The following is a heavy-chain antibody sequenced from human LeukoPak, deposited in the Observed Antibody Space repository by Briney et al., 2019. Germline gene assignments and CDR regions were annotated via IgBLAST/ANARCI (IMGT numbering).Heavy chain of an antibody. Sequence: SGGSLRLSRAASGFTFSSYRMNWVRQAPGKGLEWVSSISSSSSYIYYADSVRGRFTISRDNAKNSLYLQMNSLRAEDTAVYYCARDGYCSGGSCYAPRFDPWGQGIPVTVSS. V-gene: IGHV3-21*01. CDR2: ISSSSSYI. D-gene: IGHD2-15*01. CDR1: GFTFSSYR. CDR3: ARDGYCSGGSCYAPRFDP. J-gene: IGHJ5*02.